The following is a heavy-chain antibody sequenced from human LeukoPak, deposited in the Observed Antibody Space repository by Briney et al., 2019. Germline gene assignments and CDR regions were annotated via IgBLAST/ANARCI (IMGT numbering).Heavy chain of an antibody. CDR1: GFTFSSYA. J-gene: IGHJ1*01. V-gene: IGHV3-30-3*01. Sequence: GGSLRLSCAASGFTFSSYAMHWVRQAPGKGLEWVAVISYGGSNKYYADSVEGRFTISRDNSKNTLYLQMNSLRAEDTAVYYRARGDSPAAEYFQHWGQGTLVTVSS. CDR3: ARGDSPAAEYFQH. CDR2: ISYGGSNK. D-gene: IGHD2-15*01.